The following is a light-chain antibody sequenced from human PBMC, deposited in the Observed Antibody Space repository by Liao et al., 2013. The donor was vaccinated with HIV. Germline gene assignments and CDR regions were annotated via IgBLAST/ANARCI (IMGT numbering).Light chain of an antibody. CDR3: QSADISGSWV. Sequence: SYDLTQSPSVSVSPGQTATITCSGDRLGDKFVSWYQQKPGQSPVVVIYQDSKRPSGIPERFSGSSSGTTVTLTISGVQAEDEADYYCQSADISGSWVFGGGTNLTVL. CDR2: QDS. V-gene: IGLV3-25*03. J-gene: IGLJ3*02. CDR1: RLGDKF.